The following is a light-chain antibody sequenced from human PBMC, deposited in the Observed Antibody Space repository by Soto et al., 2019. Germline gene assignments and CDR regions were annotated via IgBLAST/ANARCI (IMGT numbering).Light chain of an antibody. CDR3: MQALPTPT. CDR2: LGS. V-gene: IGKV2-28*01. Sequence: DIVMTQSPLSLPVTPGEPASISCRSSQSLLHSNGYNYLDWYLQKPGQSPQLLIYLGSNRASGVPDRVSGSGSGTDFTLNSSRVEDEDVGVYYCMQALPTPTFGQGTRLEIK. CDR1: QSLLHSNGYNY. J-gene: IGKJ5*01.